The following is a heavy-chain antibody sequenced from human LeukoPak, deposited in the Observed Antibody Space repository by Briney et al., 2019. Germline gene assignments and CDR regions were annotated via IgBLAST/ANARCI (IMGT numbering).Heavy chain of an antibody. Sequence: GGSLRLSCAASGFTFSDYYMSWIRQAPGKGLEWVSYISSSGSTIYYADSVKGRFTISRDNSKNTLYLQMNSLRAEDTAVYYCAKEASGSYPFDYWGQGTLVAVSS. CDR2: ISSSGSTI. J-gene: IGHJ4*02. CDR3: AKEASGSYPFDY. V-gene: IGHV3-11*01. CDR1: GFTFSDYY. D-gene: IGHD1-26*01.